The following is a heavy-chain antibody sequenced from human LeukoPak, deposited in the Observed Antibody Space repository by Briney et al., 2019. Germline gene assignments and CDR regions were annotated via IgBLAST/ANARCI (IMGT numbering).Heavy chain of an antibody. CDR1: GFTFSSHG. CDR2: ISYDGSNK. J-gene: IGHJ4*02. CDR3: ARDDVGGAVDY. Sequence: GGSLRLSCAASGFTFSSHGMHWVRQAPGKGLEWVALISYDGSNKYYADSVKGRFTISRDNSKNTLYLQMNSLRADDTAVYYCARDDVGGAVDYWGQGTLVTVSS. V-gene: IGHV3-30*19. D-gene: IGHD1-26*01.